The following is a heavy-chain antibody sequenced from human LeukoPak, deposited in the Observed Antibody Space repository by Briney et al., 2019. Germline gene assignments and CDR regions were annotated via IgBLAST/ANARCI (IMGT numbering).Heavy chain of an antibody. J-gene: IGHJ4*02. Sequence: PGGSLRLSCAASGFTFSSYGMHWVRQAPGKGLEWVAFIRYDGSNTFYADSVKGRFTISRDNSKNTLYLQMNSLRAEDAAVYYCAKDLFGSGSYQIRFFDYWGQGTLVTVSS. CDR3: AKDLFGSGSYQIRFFDY. D-gene: IGHD3-10*01. CDR2: IRYDGSNT. CDR1: GFTFSSYG. V-gene: IGHV3-30*02.